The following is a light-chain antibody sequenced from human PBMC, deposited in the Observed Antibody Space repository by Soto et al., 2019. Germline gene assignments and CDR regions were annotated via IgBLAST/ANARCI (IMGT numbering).Light chain of an antibody. CDR3: ETWDSNPQV. CDR2: LEGSGSY. Sequence: QLVLTQSSSASASLGSSVKLTCTLSSGHSSYIIAWHQQQPGKAPRYLMKLEGSGSYNKGSGVPDRFSGSSSGADRYLTISNLQSEDEADYYGETWDSNPQVFGGGTKLTVL. V-gene: IGLV4-60*03. J-gene: IGLJ2*01. CDR1: SGHSSYI.